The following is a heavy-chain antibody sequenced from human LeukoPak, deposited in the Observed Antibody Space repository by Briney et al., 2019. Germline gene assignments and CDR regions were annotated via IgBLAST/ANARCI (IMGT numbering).Heavy chain of an antibody. V-gene: IGHV3-53*01. CDR2: IYSGGST. Sequence: PGGSLRLSCAASGFIVSSNYMSWVRQAPGKGLEWVSVIYSGGSTYYADSVKGRFTISRDHSKNTLYLQINSLRTEDTAVYYCARVLDGSGCLQHWGQGTLVTVSS. CDR3: ARVLDGSGCLQH. J-gene: IGHJ1*01. D-gene: IGHD6-19*01. CDR1: GFIVSSNY.